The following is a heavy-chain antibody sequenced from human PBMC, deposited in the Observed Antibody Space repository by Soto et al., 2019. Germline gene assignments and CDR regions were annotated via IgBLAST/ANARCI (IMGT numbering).Heavy chain of an antibody. Sequence: EVQLLESGGGLVQPGGSLRLSCAVSRFTFSSYSFSWVRQPPGKGLEWIARISVSGGSTQYADSVKGRFTVSRDNSKKTLYLQMYMPRAEETAIYYLAKLSRNIKNWFYSWGQGTLVTVSS. V-gene: IGHV3-23*01. CDR2: ISVSGGST. CDR1: RFTFSSYS. CDR3: AKLSRNIKNWFYS. J-gene: IGHJ5*01.